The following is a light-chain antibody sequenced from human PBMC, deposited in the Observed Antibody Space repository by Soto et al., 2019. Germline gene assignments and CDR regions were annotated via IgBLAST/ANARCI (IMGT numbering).Light chain of an antibody. Sequence: VLTQPPSVSGAPGQRVTISCTGSNSNIGAGYDVHWYLQLPGTAPKLLVYSNNNRPSGVPDRFSGSKSGTSASLAITGLQAEDEADYYCQSYDSRLSAYVFGTGTKLTVL. J-gene: IGLJ1*01. CDR3: QSYDSRLSAYV. CDR2: SNN. V-gene: IGLV1-40*01. CDR1: NSNIGAGYD.